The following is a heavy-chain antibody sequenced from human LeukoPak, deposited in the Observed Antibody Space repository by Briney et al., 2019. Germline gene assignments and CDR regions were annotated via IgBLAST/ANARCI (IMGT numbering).Heavy chain of an antibody. CDR1: GDTFSSYA. D-gene: IGHD1/OR15-1a*01. V-gene: IGHV1-69*01. CDR3: ARSNNVFFAGDH. CDR2: IIPMSGTT. J-gene: IGHJ4*02. Sequence: GSSVKVSCKASGDTFSSYAFSWVRQAPGQGLEWMGAIIPMSGTTHYAQNFQGRVTTTSDESTRTVYLEVTSLRSEDTALYYCARSNNVFFAGDHWGQGTLVNVSS.